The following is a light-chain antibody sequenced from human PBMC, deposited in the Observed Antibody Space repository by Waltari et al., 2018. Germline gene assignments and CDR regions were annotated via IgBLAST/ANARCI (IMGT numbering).Light chain of an antibody. CDR2: DAS. V-gene: IGKV3-20*01. CDR1: HSVSRSY. J-gene: IGKJ5*01. Sequence: IVLTPSPGTLSLSQGERATLSCRASHSVSRSYLAWYQQKPGQAPRLLIYDASSRATGIPDRFSGSGSGTDFTLTISRLEPEDFAVYYCQQYSNSPITFGQGTRLEIK. CDR3: QQYSNSPIT.